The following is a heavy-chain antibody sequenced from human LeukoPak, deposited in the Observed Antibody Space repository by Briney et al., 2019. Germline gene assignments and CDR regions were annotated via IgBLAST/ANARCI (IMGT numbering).Heavy chain of an antibody. CDR3: ARGTRSGYFNWDWFDP. V-gene: IGHV4-34*01. CDR1: GRSLSGYY. CDR2: IKHSGST. J-gene: IGHJ5*02. Sequence: SETLSLTCGVYGRSLSGYYWSWIRHPPGKGREWRGEIKHSGSTNYNPTLKSRVTISVDTSKNQFSLQLSSVTAADTAVYYCARGTRSGYFNWDWFDPWGQGTLVTVSS. D-gene: IGHD3-3*01.